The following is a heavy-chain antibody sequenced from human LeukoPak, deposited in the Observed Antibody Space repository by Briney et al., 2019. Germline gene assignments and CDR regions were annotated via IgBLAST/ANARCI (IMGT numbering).Heavy chain of an antibody. CDR1: GYTFTSYV. CDR2: ISAYNGNT. V-gene: IGHV1-18*01. D-gene: IGHD1-26*01. J-gene: IGHJ3*02. Sequence: ASVKVSCKASGYTFTSYVISWVRQAPGQGLEWMGWISAYNGNTNYAQKLQGRVTMTTDTSTSTAYMELRSLRSDDTAVYYCARRGRVGATRNAFDIWGQGTMVTVSS. CDR3: ARRGRVGATRNAFDI.